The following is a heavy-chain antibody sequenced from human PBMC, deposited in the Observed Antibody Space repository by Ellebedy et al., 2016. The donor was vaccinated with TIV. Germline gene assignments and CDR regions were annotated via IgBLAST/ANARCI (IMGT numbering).Heavy chain of an antibody. CDR1: GFTLNSFA. Sequence: GESLKISCAASGFTLNSFAMNWVRQAPGKGLEWVSAVSGRGDDTYYADSVKGRFTVSRDNSKNTLYLQMNGLRAEDTAVYYCAKARVAVASTRRYFDLWGRGTLVTVSS. CDR3: AKARVAVASTRRYFDL. CDR2: VSGRGDDT. V-gene: IGHV3-23*01. D-gene: IGHD6-19*01. J-gene: IGHJ2*01.